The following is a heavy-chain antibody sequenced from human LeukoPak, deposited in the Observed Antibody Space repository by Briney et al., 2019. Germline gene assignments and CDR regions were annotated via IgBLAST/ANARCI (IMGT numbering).Heavy chain of an antibody. CDR2: IYHSGTT. V-gene: IGHV4-30-2*01. J-gene: IGHJ4*02. CDR3: AGDFGSGSYRFDY. CDR1: GVSISSGDYS. D-gene: IGHD3-10*01. Sequence: SQTLSLTCAVSGVSISSGDYSWSWLRQPPGKGLEWIGYIYHSGTTYYNPSLKRRGTISLDRSKNQFSLKLTSVTAADTAVYYCAGDFGSGSYRFDYWGQGTLVTVSS.